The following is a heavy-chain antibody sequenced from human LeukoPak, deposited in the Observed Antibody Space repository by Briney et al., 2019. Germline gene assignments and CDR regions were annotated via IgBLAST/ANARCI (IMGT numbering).Heavy chain of an antibody. CDR1: GYTFTSYD. D-gene: IGHD6-19*01. Sequence: ASVKVSCKASGYTFTSYDINWVRQATGQGLEWMGWMNPNSGNTGYAQKFQGRVTMTRNTSISTAYMELSSLRSEDTAVYYCARGSRSSGWYKDAFDIWGQGTMVTVSS. V-gene: IGHV1-8*01. CDR3: ARGSRSSGWYKDAFDI. CDR2: MNPNSGNT. J-gene: IGHJ3*02.